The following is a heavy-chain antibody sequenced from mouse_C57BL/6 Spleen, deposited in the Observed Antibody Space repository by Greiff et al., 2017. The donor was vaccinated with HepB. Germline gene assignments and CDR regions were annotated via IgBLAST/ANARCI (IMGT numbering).Heavy chain of an antibody. V-gene: IGHV1-39*01. J-gene: IGHJ4*01. CDR1: GYSFTDYN. CDR3: ARSGMITPPGDY. Sequence: EVHLVESGPELVKPGASVKISCKASGYSFTDYNMNWVKQSNGKSLEWIGVINPNYGTTSYNQKFKGKATLTVDQSSSTAYMQLNSLPSEDSAVYYCARSGMITPPGDYWGQGTSVTVSS. CDR2: INPNYGTT. D-gene: IGHD2-4*01.